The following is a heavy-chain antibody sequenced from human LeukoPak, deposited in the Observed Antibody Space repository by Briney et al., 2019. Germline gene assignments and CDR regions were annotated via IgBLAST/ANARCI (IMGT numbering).Heavy chain of an antibody. CDR1: GYTLTELS. CDR3: ATDPIGIAVAVRDY. Sequence: ASVTVSFKVSGYTLTELSMHWVRQAPGKGLEWMGGFDPEDGETIYAQKFQGRVTMTEDTSTDTAYMELSSLRSEDTAVYYCATDPIGIAVAVRDYWGQGTLVTVSS. CDR2: FDPEDGET. V-gene: IGHV1-24*01. J-gene: IGHJ4*02. D-gene: IGHD6-19*01.